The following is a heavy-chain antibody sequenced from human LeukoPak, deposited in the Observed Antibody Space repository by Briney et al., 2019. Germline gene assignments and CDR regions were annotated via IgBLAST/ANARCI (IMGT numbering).Heavy chain of an antibody. Sequence: ASVKVSCKASGYTFTSYDINWVRQATGQGLEWMGWMNPNSGNTGYAQKFQGRVTMTRNTSISTAYMELSSLRSEDTAVYYCARGRQSLWFGELSLNWFDPWGQGTLVTVSS. CDR2: MNPNSGNT. CDR3: ARGRQSLWFGELSLNWFDP. CDR1: GYTFTSYD. D-gene: IGHD3-10*01. J-gene: IGHJ5*02. V-gene: IGHV1-8*01.